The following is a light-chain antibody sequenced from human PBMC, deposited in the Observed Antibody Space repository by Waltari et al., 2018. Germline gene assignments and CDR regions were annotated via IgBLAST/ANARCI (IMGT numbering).Light chain of an antibody. CDR1: SPHIGSNS. CDR2: SNN. J-gene: IGLJ2*01. CDR3: AAWDDSPNAVV. Sequence: QSVLTQPPSASGTPGQRVTISCSGSSPHIGSNSENWYQQLPGTAPNLLIFSNNQRPSGVPDRFSGSKSGTSASLAISGLQAEDEADYSCAAWDDSPNAVVFGGGTKLTVL. V-gene: IGLV1-44*01.